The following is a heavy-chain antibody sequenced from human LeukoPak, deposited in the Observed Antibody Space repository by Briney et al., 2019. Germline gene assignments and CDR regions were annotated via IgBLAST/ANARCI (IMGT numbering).Heavy chain of an antibody. Sequence: GESLKISCKGSGYSFTSYWIGWVRQMPGKGLEWMGIIYPGDSDTRYSPSFQGQVTISADKSISTAYLQWSSLKASDTAMYYCARSPGRAATRGWFDPWGQGTLVTVSS. J-gene: IGHJ5*02. CDR1: GYSFTSYW. CDR3: ARSPGRAATRGWFDP. V-gene: IGHV5-51*01. CDR2: IYPGDSDT. D-gene: IGHD2-15*01.